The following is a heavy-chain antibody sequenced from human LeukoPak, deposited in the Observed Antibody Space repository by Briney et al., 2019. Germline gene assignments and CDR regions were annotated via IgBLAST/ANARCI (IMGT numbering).Heavy chain of an antibody. CDR2: ISGSGGSK. J-gene: IGHJ4*02. D-gene: IGHD3-22*01. CDR1: GFTFSSYG. V-gene: IGHV3-23*01. CDR3: AKKDYFDSSGYADFDY. Sequence: GGTLRLSCAASGFTFSSYGMSWVRQAPGKGLEWVSTISGSGGSKYYANAVKSRFTISRDNSKNTLYLQMNSLRAEDTAVYYCAKKDYFDSSGYADFDYWGQGTLVTVSS.